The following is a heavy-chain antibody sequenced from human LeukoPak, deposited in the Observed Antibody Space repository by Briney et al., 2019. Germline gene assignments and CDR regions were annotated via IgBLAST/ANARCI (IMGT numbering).Heavy chain of an antibody. D-gene: IGHD6-13*01. CDR2: IYPADSDI. CDR3: ARRVAAVGYYWFDP. V-gene: IGHV5-51*01. J-gene: IGHJ5*02. Sequence: GESLQISCKGSGYSINNYWIAWVRQMPGKGLEWMGIIYPADSDIRYSPSFQGQVTISADKSISTAYLQWNSLKASDTAMYYCARRVAAVGYYWFDPWGQGTLVTVSS. CDR1: GYSINNYW.